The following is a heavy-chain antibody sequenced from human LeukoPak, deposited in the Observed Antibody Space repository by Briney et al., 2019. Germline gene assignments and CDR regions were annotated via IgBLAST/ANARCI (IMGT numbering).Heavy chain of an antibody. CDR3: AGGVDGGYGMDV. CDR2: IYPGDPES. J-gene: IGHJ6*02. D-gene: IGHD3-16*01. V-gene: IGHV5-51*01. Sequence: PGESLKISYKGSGYNFANYWIAWVRQMPGKGLDWMGIIYPGDPESRYSPSFQGQVTISADKSISTTYLQWSSLKASDTAVYYCAGGVDGGYGMDVWGQGTTVTVSS. CDR1: GYNFANYW.